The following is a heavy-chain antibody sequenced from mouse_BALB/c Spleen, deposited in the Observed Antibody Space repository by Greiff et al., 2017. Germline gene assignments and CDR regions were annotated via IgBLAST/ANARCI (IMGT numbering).Heavy chain of an antibody. V-gene: IGHV5-6-5*01. Sequence: EVQVVESGGGLVKPGGSLKLSCAASGFTFSSYAMSWVRQTPEKRLEWVASISSGGSTYYPDSVKGRFTISRDNARNILYLQMSSLRSEDTAMYYCARDRYAGYAMDYWGQGTSVTVSS. J-gene: IGHJ4*01. CDR2: ISSGGST. CDR3: ARDRYAGYAMDY. CDR1: GFTFSSYA. D-gene: IGHD2-14*01.